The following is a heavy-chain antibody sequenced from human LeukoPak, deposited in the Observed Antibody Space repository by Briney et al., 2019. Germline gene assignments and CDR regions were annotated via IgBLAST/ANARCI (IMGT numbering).Heavy chain of an antibody. D-gene: IGHD2-15*01. Sequence: GGSLRFSCAASGFTFSSYAMSWVRKAPGKGLDWVSAISGSGGSTYYADSVKGRFTISRDNSKNTLYLQMNSLRAEDTAVYYCAKVSPGYCSGGSCPYYFDYWGQGTLVTVSS. J-gene: IGHJ4*02. CDR1: GFTFSSYA. V-gene: IGHV3-23*01. CDR2: ISGSGGST. CDR3: AKVSPGYCSGGSCPYYFDY.